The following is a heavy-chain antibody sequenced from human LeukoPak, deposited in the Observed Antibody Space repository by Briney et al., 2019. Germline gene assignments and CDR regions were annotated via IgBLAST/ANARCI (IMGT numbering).Heavy chain of an antibody. V-gene: IGHV3-23*01. Sequence: GGSLRLSCAASGFTFSSYVMSWVRQAPGKGLEWVSAISGGGGSTYYAGSVKGRFTISRDNSKNTLYLQMNSLRAEDTAVYYCAKDKTAPTVTTMDYWGQGTLVTVSS. CDR3: AKDKTAPTVTTMDY. CDR2: ISGGGGST. D-gene: IGHD4-17*01. CDR1: GFTFSSYV. J-gene: IGHJ4*02.